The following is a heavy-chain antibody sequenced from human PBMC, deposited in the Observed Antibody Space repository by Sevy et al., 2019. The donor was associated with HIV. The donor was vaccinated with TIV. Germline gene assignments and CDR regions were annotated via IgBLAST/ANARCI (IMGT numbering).Heavy chain of an antibody. V-gene: IGHV1-24*01. J-gene: IGHJ4*02. CDR1: GYRLSQLS. CDR2: FDPEDDET. CDR3: ATTKDYYESSGSPFDY. D-gene: IGHD3-22*01. Sequence: ASVKVSCKVSGYRLSQLSMHWVRQAPGKGLEWMGSFDPEDDETIYAQNFQGRVAMTEDTSTDTAYMELSTLRSEDTAGYYCATTKDYYESSGSPFDYWGEGSLVTVSS.